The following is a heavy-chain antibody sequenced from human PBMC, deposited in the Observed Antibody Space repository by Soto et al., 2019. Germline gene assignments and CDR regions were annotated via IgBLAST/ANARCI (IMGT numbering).Heavy chain of an antibody. CDR1: GFAFSTYA. D-gene: IGHD2-15*01. V-gene: IGHV3-23*01. J-gene: IGHJ4*02. CDR2: ILPDEAG. CDR3: AKDRLPTSGQRFYFDS. Sequence: GGSLRLSCATSGFAFSTYAMTWVRQVPGRGLEWVSTILPDEAGFYTVSVKGRFTISRDNFRGILYLQMNDLWVEDAAIYFCAKDRLPTSGQRFYFDSWGQGSLVTVSS.